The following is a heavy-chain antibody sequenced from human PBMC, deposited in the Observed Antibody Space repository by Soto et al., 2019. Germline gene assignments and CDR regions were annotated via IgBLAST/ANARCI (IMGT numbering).Heavy chain of an antibody. Sequence: QVQLQESGPGLVEPSETLSLRCTVSGDSMNNERSYWSWIRQSPGRGLEWIGYTSHHGITWYNPSLQSRVSISTDKSEDHFALEVRSVTAADTAVYYCARGEIVMLDWGQGALVTVSS. CDR2: TSHHGIT. J-gene: IGHJ4*02. CDR1: GDSMNNERSY. D-gene: IGHD3-16*01. CDR3: ARGEIVMLD. V-gene: IGHV4-31*03.